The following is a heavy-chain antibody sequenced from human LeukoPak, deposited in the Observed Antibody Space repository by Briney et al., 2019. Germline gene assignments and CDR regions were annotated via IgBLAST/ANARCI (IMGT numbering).Heavy chain of an antibody. J-gene: IGHJ4*02. D-gene: IGHD3-10*01. CDR1: GISLSNYG. CDR2: ISERGGGT. Sequence: GVSLRLSCVVSGISLSNYGMTWVRQAPGKGLEWVSYISERGGGTTYADSVKGRFTISRDTSLNTLYLQMNNLRAEDTAVYFCAKRGVVIRGILVIGYHQEAYHYDFWGQGVMVTVSS. V-gene: IGHV3-23*01. CDR3: AKRGVVIRGILVIGYHQEAYHYDF.